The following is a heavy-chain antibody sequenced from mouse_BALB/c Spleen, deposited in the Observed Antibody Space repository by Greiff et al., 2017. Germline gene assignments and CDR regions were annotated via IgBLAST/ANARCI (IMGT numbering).Heavy chain of an antibody. J-gene: IGHJ4*01. CDR3: ARITYAMDY. Sequence: QVQLKQSGPGLVAPSQSLSITCTVSGFSLTGYGVNWVRQPPGKGLEWLGMIWGDGSTEYNSALKSRLSISKDNSKSQVFLKMNSLQTDDTARYYCARITYAMDYWGQGTSVTVSS. V-gene: IGHV2-6-7*01. CDR2: IWGDGST. D-gene: IGHD1-3*01. CDR1: GFSLTGYG.